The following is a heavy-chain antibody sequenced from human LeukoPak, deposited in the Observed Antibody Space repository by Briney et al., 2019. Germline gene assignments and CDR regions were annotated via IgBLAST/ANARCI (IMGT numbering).Heavy chain of an antibody. CDR3: GAGQRVAGLDY. CDR2: IYYSWST. D-gene: IGHD6-19*01. Sequence: SETLTLTCTVSGGSISSYYRSWIRQPPGKGLEWIVYIYYSWSTNYNPTLKSRVTISVATSKNQFSLKLSSVTAADTDVYYCGAGQRVAGLDYWGQGTLVTVSS. J-gene: IGHJ4*02. CDR1: GGSISSYY. V-gene: IGHV4-59*01.